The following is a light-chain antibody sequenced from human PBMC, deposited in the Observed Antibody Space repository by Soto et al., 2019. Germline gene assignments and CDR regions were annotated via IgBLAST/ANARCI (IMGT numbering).Light chain of an antibody. CDR3: QQYGNAPWT. J-gene: IGKJ1*01. V-gene: IGKV3-20*01. CDR2: GAS. Sequence: EIVLTQSPGTLSLSPGESATLSCRASQRGRSSYLAWYQQKPGQAPRLLIYGASSRATGIPDRFSGSGSGTDFTLTSSRLEPEDFAVYSCQQYGNAPWTFGQGTKVEIK. CDR1: QRGRSSY.